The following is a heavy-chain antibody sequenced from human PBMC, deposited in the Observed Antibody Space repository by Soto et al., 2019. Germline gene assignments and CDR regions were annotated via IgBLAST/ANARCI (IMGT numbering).Heavy chain of an antibody. V-gene: IGHV1-69*08. CDR3: AREPPPGYSGGWSRGDYYYYMDV. CDR2: IIPILGIA. D-gene: IGHD6-19*01. CDR1: GGTFSSYT. J-gene: IGHJ6*03. Sequence: QVQLVQSGAEVKKPGSSVRVSCKASGGTFSSYTVSWVRQAPGQGLEWMGRIIPILGIANYAQKFQGRVTITADKSTSKAYRDLSSLRSEDTAVYYGAREPPPGYSGGWSRGDYYYYMDVWGKGTTVTVSS.